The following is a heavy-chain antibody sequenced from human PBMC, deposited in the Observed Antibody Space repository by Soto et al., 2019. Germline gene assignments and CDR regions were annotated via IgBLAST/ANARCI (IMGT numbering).Heavy chain of an antibody. Sequence: EVQLVESGGGLVQPGGSLRLSCTASGFSFGNYWMIWVRQAPGKGLEWVANIKQDGGEKDYVDSVKGRFTVSRDNYKKSLYLQMNSLRAEDTAVYYCVRAGGWFSFDYWGQGTLVTVSS. D-gene: IGHD6-19*01. CDR1: GFSFGNYW. CDR3: VRAGGWFSFDY. V-gene: IGHV3-7*04. CDR2: IKQDGGEK. J-gene: IGHJ4*02.